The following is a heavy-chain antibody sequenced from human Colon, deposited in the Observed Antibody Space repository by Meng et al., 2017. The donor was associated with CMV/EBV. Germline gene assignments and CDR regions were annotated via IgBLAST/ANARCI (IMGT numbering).Heavy chain of an antibody. CDR3: ARQRDILTGYYTGYFDP. CDR1: SSRPYY. CDR2: MYYSGST. J-gene: IGHJ5*02. D-gene: IGHD3-9*01. V-gene: IGHV4-39*07. Sequence: SSRPYYWAWVRQPPGKGLEWIASMYYSGSTYYSQSLKSRATISLDASKTQFSLRLTSVTAADTAFYYCARQRDILTGYYTGYFDPWGQGTLVTVSS.